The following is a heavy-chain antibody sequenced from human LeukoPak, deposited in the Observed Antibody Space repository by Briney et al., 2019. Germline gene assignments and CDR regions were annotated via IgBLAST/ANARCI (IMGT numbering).Heavy chain of an antibody. V-gene: IGHV3-30*04. Sequence: PGGSPRLSCAASGFTFSSYAMHWVRQAPGKGLEWVAVISYDGSNKYYADSVKGRFTISRDNSKNTLYLQMNSLRAEDTAVYYCARDPGSGWYAGYYYGMDVWGKGTTVTVSS. J-gene: IGHJ6*04. CDR3: ARDPGSGWYAGYYYGMDV. CDR1: GFTFSSYA. CDR2: ISYDGSNK. D-gene: IGHD6-19*01.